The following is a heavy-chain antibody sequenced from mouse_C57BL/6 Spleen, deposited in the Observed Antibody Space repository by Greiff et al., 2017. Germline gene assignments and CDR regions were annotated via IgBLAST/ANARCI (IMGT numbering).Heavy chain of an antibody. CDR3: ARETTVVATHFDV. V-gene: IGHV1-69*01. D-gene: IGHD1-1*01. CDR2: IDPSDSYT. J-gene: IGHJ1*03. Sequence: QVQLQQPGAELVMPGASVKLSCKASGYTFTSYWMHWVKQRPGQGLEWIGEIDPSDSYTNYNQKFKGKSTLTVDKSSSTAYMQLSSLTSEDSAVYYCARETTVVATHFDVWGTGTTVTVSS. CDR1: GYTFTSYW.